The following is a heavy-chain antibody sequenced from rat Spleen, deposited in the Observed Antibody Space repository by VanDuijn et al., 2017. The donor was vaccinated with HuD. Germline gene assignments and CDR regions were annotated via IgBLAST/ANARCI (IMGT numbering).Heavy chain of an antibody. CDR1: GYSITSSYR. CDR2: INNAGST. V-gene: IGHV3-3*01. D-gene: IGHD1-12*02. Sequence: EVQLQESGPGLVKPSQSLSLTCSVTGYSITSSYRWNWIRKFPGNKLEWLGYINNAGSTNYNPSLKSRIPITRDSSKNQFFLHLNSVTTEDTATYYCARLGVVITSGVMDAWGQGASVTVSS. J-gene: IGHJ4*01. CDR3: ARLGVVITSGVMDA.